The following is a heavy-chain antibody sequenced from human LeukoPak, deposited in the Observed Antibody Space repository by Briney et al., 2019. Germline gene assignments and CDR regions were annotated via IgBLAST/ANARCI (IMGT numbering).Heavy chain of an antibody. D-gene: IGHD3-22*01. V-gene: IGHV3-30-3*01. J-gene: IGHJ1*01. CDR1: GFTFSSYA. CDR2: ISYDGSNK. Sequence: SGGSLRLSCAASGFTFSSYAMHWVRRAPGKGLEWVAVISYDGSNKYYADSVKGRFTISRDNSKNTLYLQMNSLRAEDTAVYYCARVGSSGYLEYFQHWGQGTLVTVSS. CDR3: ARVGSSGYLEYFQH.